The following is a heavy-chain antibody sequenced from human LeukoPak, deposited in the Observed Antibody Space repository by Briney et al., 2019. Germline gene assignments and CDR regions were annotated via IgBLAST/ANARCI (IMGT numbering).Heavy chain of an antibody. CDR3: ARGPDTAMDV. CDR1: GGSFSGYY. V-gene: IGHV4-34*01. J-gene: IGHJ6*02. CDR2: INHSGST. D-gene: IGHD5-18*01. Sequence: SETLSLTCAVYGGSFSGYYWSWIRQPPGKWLEWIGEINHSGSTNTNPSLKARVTISVDTSKNQFSLKLSSVTAADTAVYYCARGPDTAMDVWGQGTTVAVSS.